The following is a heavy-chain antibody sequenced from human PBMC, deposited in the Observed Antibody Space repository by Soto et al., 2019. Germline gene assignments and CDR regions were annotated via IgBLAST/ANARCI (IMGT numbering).Heavy chain of an antibody. Sequence: GGSLRLSCAASGFTFDDYGMSWVRQAPGKGLEWVSGINWNGGSTGYADSVKGRFTISRDNVKNSLYLQMNSLRAEDTALYYCATTKETAFDYWGQGTLVTVSS. CDR1: GFTFDDYG. CDR3: ATTKETAFDY. V-gene: IGHV3-20*04. J-gene: IGHJ4*02. CDR2: INWNGGST. D-gene: IGHD1-1*01.